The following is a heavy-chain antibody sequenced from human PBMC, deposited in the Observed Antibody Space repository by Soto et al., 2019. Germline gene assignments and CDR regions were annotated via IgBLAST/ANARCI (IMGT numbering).Heavy chain of an antibody. CDR2: IYRTGST. CDR1: GGSFTSNNW. Sequence: QVQLQESGPGLVKPSGTLSLTCAVSGGSFTSNNWWTWVRQPPGQGLEWIGEIYRTGSTTDNPSLKSRVTISLDKSENQFSLKVTSLTAADTAVYYCASRDPGTSVDYWGQGTLVTVSS. J-gene: IGHJ4*02. CDR3: ASRDPGTSVDY. V-gene: IGHV4-4*02. D-gene: IGHD1-7*01.